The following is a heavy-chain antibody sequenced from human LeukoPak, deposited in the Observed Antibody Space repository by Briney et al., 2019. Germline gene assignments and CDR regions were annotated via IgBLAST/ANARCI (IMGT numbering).Heavy chain of an antibody. J-gene: IGHJ3*02. CDR1: GFSFRNYG. CDR2: ISSSGSTI. V-gene: IGHV3-48*04. CDR3: ARGIHIPSDAFDI. Sequence: KPGGSLRLSCAASGFSFRNYGMHWVRRAPGKGLEWVSYISSSGSTIYYADSVKGRFTISRDNAKNSLYLQMNSLRAEDTAVYYCARGIHIPSDAFDIWGQGTMVTVSS.